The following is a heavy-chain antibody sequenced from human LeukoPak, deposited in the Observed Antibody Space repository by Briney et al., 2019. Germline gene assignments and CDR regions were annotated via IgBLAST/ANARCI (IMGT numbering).Heavy chain of an antibody. V-gene: IGHV4-39*01. CDR3: ARPYLRGTVINNRFDP. D-gene: IGHD3-10*02. CDR1: GGSVRRSHYY. CDR2: IYYSGST. Sequence: SETLSLTCTVSGGSVRRSHYYWGWIRQPPGKGLEWIGSIYYSGSTYYNPSLKSRVTISVDTSKNQFSLKLSSVTAADTAVYYCARPYLRGTVINNRFDPWGQGTLVTVSS. J-gene: IGHJ5*02.